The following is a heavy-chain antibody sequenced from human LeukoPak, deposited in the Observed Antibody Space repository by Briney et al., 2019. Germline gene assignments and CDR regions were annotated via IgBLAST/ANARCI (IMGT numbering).Heavy chain of an antibody. V-gene: IGHV3-33*01. CDR2: RWYDGSNK. CDR3: ARDPPYFDFWSGRNWFDP. J-gene: IGHJ5*02. Sequence: LKGWAVRWYDGSNKYYAESVKGRFTISRDNSKNTLYLQMNSLIAEDTAVYYCARDPPYFDFWSGRNWFDPWGQGTLVTVSS. D-gene: IGHD3-3*01.